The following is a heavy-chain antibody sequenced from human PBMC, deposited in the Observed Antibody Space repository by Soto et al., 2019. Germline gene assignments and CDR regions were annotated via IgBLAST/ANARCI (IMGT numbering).Heavy chain of an antibody. Sequence: EVQLVESGEGLVQPGGSLRLSCAASGFTFSSYNIHWIRQAPGKGLEFVSAISRSGDRTYYADSVKGRFTITRDNSKNTVWLLMGSLRAEDMAVYYCARARCSSGQCYYFDYWGRGALVSVSS. CDR1: GFTFSSYN. D-gene: IGHD2-15*01. J-gene: IGHJ4*02. CDR2: ISRSGDRT. V-gene: IGHV3-64*02. CDR3: ARARCSSGQCYYFDY.